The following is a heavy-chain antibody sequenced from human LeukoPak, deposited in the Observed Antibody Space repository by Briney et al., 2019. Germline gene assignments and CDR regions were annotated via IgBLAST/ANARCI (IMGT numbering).Heavy chain of an antibody. D-gene: IGHD6-13*01. J-gene: IGHJ6*03. V-gene: IGHV1-69*05. CDR2: IIPIFGTA. CDR1: GGTFSSYA. Sequence: ASVKVSCKASGGTFSSYAISWVRQAPGQGLEWMGGIIPIFGTANYAQKFQGRVTITTDESTSTAYMELSSLRSEDTAVYYCAGDVRKLTGIAAVIPDYYYYYTDVWGKGTTVTVSS. CDR3: AGDVRKLTGIAAVIPDYYYYYTDV.